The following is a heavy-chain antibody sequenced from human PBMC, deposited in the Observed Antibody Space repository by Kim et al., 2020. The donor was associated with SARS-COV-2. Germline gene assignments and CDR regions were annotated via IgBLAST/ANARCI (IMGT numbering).Heavy chain of an antibody. CDR1: GFTFGDYA. Sequence: GGSLRLSCTASGFTFGDYAMSWVRQAPGKGLEWVGFIRSKAYGGTTEYAASVKGRFTISRDDSKSIAYLQMNSLKTEDTAVYYCTLPKSSGWYDGMDVWGQGTTVTVSS. V-gene: IGHV3-49*04. CDR3: TLPKSSGWYDGMDV. CDR2: IRSKAYGGTT. D-gene: IGHD6-19*01. J-gene: IGHJ6*02.